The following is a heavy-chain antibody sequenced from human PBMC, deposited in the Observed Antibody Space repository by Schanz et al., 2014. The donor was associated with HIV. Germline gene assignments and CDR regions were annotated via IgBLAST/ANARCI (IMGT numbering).Heavy chain of an antibody. CDR1: GFNFRTYG. CDR2: MSHDGFSK. D-gene: IGHD6-19*01. V-gene: IGHV3-30*19. J-gene: IGHJ3*01. CDR3: AREGESSGRAGLFDL. Sequence: QVQLVESGGGVVQPGRSLRLSCAASGFNFRTYGMHWVRQAPGKGLEWVAGMSHDGFSKYFADSVKGRFAISREDSKNTVHLQMDSLRPEDTAVYYCAREGESSGRAGLFDLWGQGAMVTVSS.